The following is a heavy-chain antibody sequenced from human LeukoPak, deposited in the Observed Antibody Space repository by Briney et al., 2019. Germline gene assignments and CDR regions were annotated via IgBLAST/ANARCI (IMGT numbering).Heavy chain of an antibody. Sequence: GGSLRLSCAVSGFTFSRYEMNWVRQAPGKGLEWVSHISSSGSSIYYADSVKGRFTISRDNAKNSLYLQMNSLRAEDTAVFYCARDTRYYGMDVWGQGTTVTVSS. CDR3: ARDTRYYGMDV. CDR1: GFTFSRYE. CDR2: ISSSGSSI. J-gene: IGHJ6*02. V-gene: IGHV3-48*03.